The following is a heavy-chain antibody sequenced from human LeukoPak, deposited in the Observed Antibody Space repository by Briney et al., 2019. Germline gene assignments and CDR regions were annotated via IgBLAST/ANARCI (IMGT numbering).Heavy chain of an antibody. J-gene: IGHJ6*02. CDR1: GFSFSSYG. D-gene: IGHD6-25*01. CDR2: ISYLGGDQ. V-gene: IGHV3-30*18. Sequence: QVQVVESGGGVVQPGRSLRLSCAASGFSFSSYGIHWVRQAPGKGLEWVAVISYLGGDQFYAESVKGRFTISRDNSNKRVFLQMNTLRGEDTAVYYCAKDRSSGPHYYYGMDVWGRGTTVIVSS. CDR3: AKDRSSGPHYYYGMDV.